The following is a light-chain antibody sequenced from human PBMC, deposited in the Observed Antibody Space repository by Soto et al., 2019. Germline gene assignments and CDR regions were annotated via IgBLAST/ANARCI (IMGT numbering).Light chain of an antibody. CDR3: QQYNNWPLT. CDR1: QSVTSK. J-gene: IGKJ4*01. V-gene: IGKV3-15*01. Sequence: EIVMTQSPSTLSVSPGERVTLSCRASQSVTSKLAWYQQKPGQAPRLLIYDASTRATGIPARFSGSGSVTEFTLTISSLQSEDFAVYYCQQYNNWPLTFGGGTKVEIK. CDR2: DAS.